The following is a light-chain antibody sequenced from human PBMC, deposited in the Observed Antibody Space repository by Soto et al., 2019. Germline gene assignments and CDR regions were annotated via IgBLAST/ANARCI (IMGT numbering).Light chain of an antibody. CDR2: AAS. J-gene: IGKJ2*01. CDR3: QQYGSSPPYT. CDR1: QSVSSSY. Sequence: EIVLTQSPATLSLSPGERATLSCRASQSVSSSYLAWYQQKPGHAPRLLIYAASSRATGIPDRFSGSGSGTDFTLTISRLEPEDFAVYYCQQYGSSPPYTFGQGTKLEIK. V-gene: IGKV3-20*01.